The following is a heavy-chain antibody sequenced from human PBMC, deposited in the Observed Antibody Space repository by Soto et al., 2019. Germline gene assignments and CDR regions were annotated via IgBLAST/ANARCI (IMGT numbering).Heavy chain of an antibody. CDR1: GGSISSGGYS. V-gene: IGHV4-30-2*02. CDR3: AAGGGLPRYY. J-gene: IGHJ4*02. Sequence: QLQLQESGSGLVKPSQTLSLTCAVSGGSISSGGYSWSWIRQPPGKDLEWIGYIYHSGSTYYNPSLKSRVNIAVDRSKNQFSVKLSSVTAADTAVYYCAAGGGLPRYYWGKGTLVTVSS. CDR2: IYHSGST. D-gene: IGHD5-12*01.